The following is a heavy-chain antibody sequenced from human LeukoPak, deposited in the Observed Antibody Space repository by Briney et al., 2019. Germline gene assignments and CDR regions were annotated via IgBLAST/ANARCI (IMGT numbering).Heavy chain of an antibody. Sequence: GGSLRLSCAASGFTFSTYWMHWVRQAPGKELVWVSRINADGSDTDYADSVKGRFTISRGNAKNTLYLQMNSLRAEDTSVYYCATISRSVSYHFDYWGQGTLVTASS. CDR2: INADGSDT. CDR1: GFTFSTYW. CDR3: ATISRSVSYHFDY. J-gene: IGHJ4*02. V-gene: IGHV3-74*01. D-gene: IGHD1-26*01.